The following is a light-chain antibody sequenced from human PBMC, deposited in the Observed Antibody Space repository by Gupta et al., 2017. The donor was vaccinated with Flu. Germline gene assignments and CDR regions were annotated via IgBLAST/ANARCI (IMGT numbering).Light chain of an antibody. CDR3: MVGPRNEE. Sequence: PVVPPPPSSSASPGEAASLTCTLPSDINVGDYNVYWYQQKPGSPPRYLLYYYSDSHKAQGAGVPSRFSGSKDASANTASVVIAGGKSEDEDDYYEMVGPRNEEFGGGTKLTVL. J-gene: IGLJ3*02. CDR1: SDINVGDYN. V-gene: IGLV5-37*01. CDR2: YYSDSHK.